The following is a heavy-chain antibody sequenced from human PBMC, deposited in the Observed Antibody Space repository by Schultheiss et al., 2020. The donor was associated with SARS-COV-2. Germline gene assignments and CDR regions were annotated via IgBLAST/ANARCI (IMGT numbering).Heavy chain of an antibody. Sequence: ASVKVSCKASGYTFTSYRISWVRQAPGQGLEWMGWISAYKGNTNYAQKLQGRVTMTTDTSTSTAYMELRSLRSDDTAVYYCARDPGGDSNYGSDYWGQGTLVTVSS. CDR2: ISAYKGNT. J-gene: IGHJ4*02. D-gene: IGHD4-11*01. V-gene: IGHV1-18*04. CDR3: ARDPGGDSNYGSDY. CDR1: GYTFTSYR.